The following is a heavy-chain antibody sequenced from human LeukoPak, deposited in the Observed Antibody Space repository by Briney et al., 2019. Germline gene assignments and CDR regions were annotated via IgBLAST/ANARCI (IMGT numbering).Heavy chain of an antibody. CDR2: IHSADSNT. D-gene: IGHD4-17*01. J-gene: IGHJ4*02. CDR3: AGARHGDYRWDY. V-gene: IGHV5-51*01. CDR1: GYSFTKYW. Sequence: GESLKISCKDSGYSFTKYWIGWVRQMPGKGQEWMGIIHSADSNTKYSPSFQGQVTISADKSISTAYLQWSGLKASDTAMYYCAGARHGDYRWDYWGQGTLVTVSS.